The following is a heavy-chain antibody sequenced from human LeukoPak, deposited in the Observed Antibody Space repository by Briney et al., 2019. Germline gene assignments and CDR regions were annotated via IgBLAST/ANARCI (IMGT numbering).Heavy chain of an antibody. V-gene: IGHV4-39*01. CDR3: ARSQGRRLLWRY. D-gene: IGHD3-10*01. Sequence: KPSETLSLTCTVSGGSISSSSYYWGWIRQPPGKGLEWIGSIYYSGSTYYNPSLKSRVTISVDTSKNQFSLKLSSVTAADTAVYYCARSQGRRLLWRYWGQGTLVTVSS. CDR2: IYYSGST. CDR1: GGSISSSSYY. J-gene: IGHJ4*02.